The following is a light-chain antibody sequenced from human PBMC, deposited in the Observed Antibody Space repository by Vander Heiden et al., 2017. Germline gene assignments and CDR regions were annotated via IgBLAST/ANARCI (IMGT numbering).Light chain of an antibody. CDR1: QSISSY. CDR3: QQSYRTVWT. CDR2: AAS. Sequence: DNQITQSPSSLSASVGDRVTITCRASQSISSYLNWYQQKPGKAPKLLIYAASSLQSGVPSRFSGSGSGTDFTLTISSLQPEDFATYYCQQSYRTVWTFGQGTKVEIK. J-gene: IGKJ1*01. V-gene: IGKV1-39*01.